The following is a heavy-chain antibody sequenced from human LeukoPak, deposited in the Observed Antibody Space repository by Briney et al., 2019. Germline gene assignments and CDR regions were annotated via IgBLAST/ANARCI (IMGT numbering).Heavy chain of an antibody. CDR1: GYTFTAYY. D-gene: IGHD1-1*01. V-gene: IGHV1-46*01. CDR2: INPNGSYT. CDR3: ARALSGPTVTTPDY. Sequence: ASVKVSCKASGYTFTAYYMHWVRQAPGQRCEWMGIINPNGSYTSFAQKFQGRVTMTRDTSTTTVYMEVSSLRSEDTAVYYCARALSGPTVTTPDYWGQGTLVTVSS. J-gene: IGHJ4*02.